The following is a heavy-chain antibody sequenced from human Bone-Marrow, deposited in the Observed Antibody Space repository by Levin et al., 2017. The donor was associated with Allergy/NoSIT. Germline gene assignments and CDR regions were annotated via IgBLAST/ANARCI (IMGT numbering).Heavy chain of an antibody. Sequence: RGESLKISCQGSGYSFTSYWISWVRQMPGKGLEWMGRIDPRDSYTNYSPSFQGHVTISVDNSISTAYLQWSSLKASDTAMYYCARQLSTVTTWSSASDYWGQGTLVTVSS. CDR1: GYSFTSYW. D-gene: IGHD4-17*01. CDR3: ARQLSTVTTWSSASDY. V-gene: IGHV5-10-1*01. CDR2: IDPRDSYT. J-gene: IGHJ4*02.